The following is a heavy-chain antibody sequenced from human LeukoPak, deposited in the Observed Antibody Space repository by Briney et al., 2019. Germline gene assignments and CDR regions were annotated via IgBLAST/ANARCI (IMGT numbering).Heavy chain of an antibody. CDR1: GFTFSSYW. D-gene: IGHD6-13*01. Sequence: GGSLRLSCAASGFTFSSYWMSWVRQAPGKGLEWVASISSNSDYILYAESVKGRFSISRDNARNSVYLQMNSLTAEDTALYYCARDWRNKYSNSWSRGEWYFDLWGRGTLVSVSS. J-gene: IGHJ2*01. CDR3: ARDWRNKYSNSWSRGEWYFDL. V-gene: IGHV3-21*01. CDR2: ISSNSDYI.